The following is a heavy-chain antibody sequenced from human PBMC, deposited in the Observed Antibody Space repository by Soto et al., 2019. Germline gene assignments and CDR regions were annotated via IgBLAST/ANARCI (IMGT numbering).Heavy chain of an antibody. J-gene: IGHJ5*02. CDR2: IYYSGST. Sequence: SETLSLTCTVSGGSISSGAYYWSWIRQHPGKGLEWIGYIYYSGSTYYNPSPKSRVTISVDTSKNQFSLKLNSVTAADTAVYYCARTAGGIAAAVNWFDPWGQGTLVTVSS. CDR3: ARTAGGIAAAVNWFDP. D-gene: IGHD6-13*01. CDR1: GGSISSGAYY. V-gene: IGHV4-31*03.